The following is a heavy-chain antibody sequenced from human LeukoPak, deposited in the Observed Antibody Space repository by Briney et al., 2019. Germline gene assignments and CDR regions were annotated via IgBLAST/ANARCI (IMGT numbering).Heavy chain of an antibody. CDR3: ARGCSSTSCYATDAFDI. D-gene: IGHD2-2*01. CDR2: IYYSGST. J-gene: IGHJ3*02. Sequence: PETLSLTCTVSGGSISSYYWSWIRQPPGKGLEWIGYIYYSGSTNYNPSLKSRVTISVDTSKNQFSLKLSSVTAADTAVYYCARGCSSTSCYATDAFDIWGQGTMVTVSS. CDR1: GGSISSYY. V-gene: IGHV4-59*01.